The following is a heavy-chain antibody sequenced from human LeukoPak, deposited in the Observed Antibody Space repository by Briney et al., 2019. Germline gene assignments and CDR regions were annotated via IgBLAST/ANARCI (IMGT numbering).Heavy chain of an antibody. CDR2: IYHSGNT. J-gene: IGHJ4*02. CDR1: GYSISNSYY. Sequence: SETLSLTCTVSGYSISNSYYWGWIRQPPGKGLEWIGSIYHSGNTYYNPSLKSRVTISVDTSKNRFSLKLSSVTAADTAVYYCGRAGYGDSDYAYSGQATLATVSS. V-gene: IGHV4-38-2*02. D-gene: IGHD4-17*01. CDR3: GRAGYGDSDYAY.